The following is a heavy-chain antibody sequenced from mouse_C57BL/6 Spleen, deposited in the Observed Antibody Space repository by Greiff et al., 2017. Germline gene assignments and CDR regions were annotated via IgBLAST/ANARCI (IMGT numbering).Heavy chain of an antibody. CDR3: TREGLRRGFDY. CDR1: GYTFTDYE. J-gene: IGHJ2*01. D-gene: IGHD2-4*01. V-gene: IGHV1-15*01. CDR2: IDPETGGT. Sequence: QVQLKESGAELVRPGASVTLSCKASGYTFTDYEMHWVKQTPVHGLEWIGAIDPETGGTAYNQKFKGKAILTADKSSSTAYMELRSLTSEDSAVYYCTREGLRRGFDYWGQGTTLTVSS.